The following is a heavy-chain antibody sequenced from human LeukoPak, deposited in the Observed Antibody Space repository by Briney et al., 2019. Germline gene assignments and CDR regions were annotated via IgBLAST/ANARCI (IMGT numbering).Heavy chain of an antibody. Sequence: GGSLRLSCAASGFTFSSYGMHWVRQAPGKGLEWVAFIRYDGSNKYYADSVKGRFTISRDNSKNTLYLQMNSLRAEDTAVYYCAKDPQPPDYGDYPHAFDYWGQGTLVTVSS. D-gene: IGHD4-17*01. V-gene: IGHV3-30*02. J-gene: IGHJ4*02. CDR1: GFTFSSYG. CDR2: IRYDGSNK. CDR3: AKDPQPPDYGDYPHAFDY.